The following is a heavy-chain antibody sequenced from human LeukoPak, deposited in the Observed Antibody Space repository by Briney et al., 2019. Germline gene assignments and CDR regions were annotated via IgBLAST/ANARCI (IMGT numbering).Heavy chain of an antibody. CDR3: ARDTAMDAFDY. CDR2: INPNSGGT. V-gene: IGHV1-2*02. J-gene: IGHJ4*02. Sequence: ASVKVSCKASGYTFTGYYMHWVRQAPGQGLERMGWINPNSGGTNYAQKFQGRVTMTRDTSISTAYMELGRLRSDDTAVYYCARDTAMDAFDYWGQGTLVTVSS. CDR1: GYTFTGYY. D-gene: IGHD5-18*01.